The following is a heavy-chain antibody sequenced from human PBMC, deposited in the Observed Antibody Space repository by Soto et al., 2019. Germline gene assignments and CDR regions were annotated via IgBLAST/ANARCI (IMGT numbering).Heavy chain of an antibody. Sequence: QVQLVQSGAEVKKPGASVKIACKASAYTFNYYGISWVRQAAGQGLEWLGWISTYDGNTTYAQRVQGRITLTTDTSTTTDYMELSSLTFDDTAVYYCAREAGSGRSYPENYWGKGTLVTVSS. CDR2: ISTYDGNT. J-gene: IGHJ4*02. CDR3: AREAGSGRSYPENY. D-gene: IGHD1-26*01. CDR1: AYTFNYYG. V-gene: IGHV1-18*04.